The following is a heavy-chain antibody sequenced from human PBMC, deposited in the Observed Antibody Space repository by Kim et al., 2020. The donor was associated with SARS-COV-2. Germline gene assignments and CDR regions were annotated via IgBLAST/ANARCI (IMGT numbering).Heavy chain of an antibody. CDR2: ISGSGSVT. Sequence: GGSLRLSCAASGFNFNNYAMNWVRQAPGKGLEWVSAISGSGSVTNYADSVKGRFTSSRDNSKNTVYLEINSLRADDTAIYYCAKEKFSGYDPGLYHFDYWGQGTLVTVSS. D-gene: IGHD5-12*01. CDR1: GFNFNNYA. V-gene: IGHV3-23*01. J-gene: IGHJ4*02. CDR3: AKEKFSGYDPGLYHFDY.